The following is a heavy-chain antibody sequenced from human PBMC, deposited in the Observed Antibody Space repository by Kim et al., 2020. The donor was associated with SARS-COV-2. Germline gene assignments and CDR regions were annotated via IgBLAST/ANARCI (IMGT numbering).Heavy chain of an antibody. D-gene: IGHD2-21*02. J-gene: IGHJ4*01. CDR1: GYSFTSYW. Sequence: GESLKISCKGSGYSFTSYWIGWVRQMPGKGLEWMGIIYHNGDDTTYYRPSSGQLAIIAAHKIMTAVFLQWSIKNSADTTMYYSGRLCTALGRCFSFD. CDR2: IYHNGDDT. V-gene: IGHV5-51*01. CDR3: GRLCTALGRCFSFD.